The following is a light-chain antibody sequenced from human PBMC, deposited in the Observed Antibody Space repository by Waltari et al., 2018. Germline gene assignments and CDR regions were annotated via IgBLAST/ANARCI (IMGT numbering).Light chain of an antibody. CDR2: EVN. CDR3: CSYAGDYTLV. J-gene: IGLJ2*01. V-gene: IGLV2-11*01. CDR1: SLDVGAYNP. Sequence: QSALTQPRSVSGSPGQSVPLSCARTSLDVGAYNPVSWYQQSPGTAPKLLFYEVNNRPSGVPDRFSASKSGNTASLTISGLRAEDEADYYCCSYAGDYTLVFGGGTKLTVL.